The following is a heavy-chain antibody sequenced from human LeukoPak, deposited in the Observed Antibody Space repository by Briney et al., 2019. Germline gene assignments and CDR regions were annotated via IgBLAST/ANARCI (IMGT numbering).Heavy chain of an antibody. CDR2: ISSSGSTI. CDR3: ARQAPRSPYFDS. CDR1: GFTFSDYY. D-gene: IGHD6-6*01. V-gene: IGHV3-11*04. Sequence: PGGSLRLSCAASGFTFSDYYMSWIRQAPGKGLEWVSYISSSGSTIYYADSVKGRFTISRDNAKNSLYLQMNSLRDTDTAVYYCARQAPRSPYFDSWGQGTLVTVSS. J-gene: IGHJ4*02.